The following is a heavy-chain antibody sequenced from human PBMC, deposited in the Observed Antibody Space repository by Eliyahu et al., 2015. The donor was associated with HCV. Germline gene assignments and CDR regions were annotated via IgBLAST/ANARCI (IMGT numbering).Heavy chain of an antibody. CDR3: ARGGRIGKTYGYDS. Sequence: QLQLQESGPGLVTPSQTLSLXCTVSGGSISSGGYYWSWXRQHPGKGLEWIGYIYYSGSTHYNPSLKSRLSMSVDTSKNQFSLKLSSVTAADTAVYYCARGGRIGKTYGYDSWGQGTLVTVSS. D-gene: IGHD5-18*01. CDR1: GGSISSGGYY. CDR2: IYYSGST. J-gene: IGHJ5*01. V-gene: IGHV4-31*03.